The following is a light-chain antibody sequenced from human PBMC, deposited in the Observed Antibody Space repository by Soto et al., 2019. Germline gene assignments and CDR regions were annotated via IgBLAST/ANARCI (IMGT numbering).Light chain of an antibody. J-gene: IGKJ2*01. V-gene: IGKV1-5*01. CDR1: QSISSW. CDR3: HQYNSYST. Sequence: DIQMTQSPSTLSASVRVRVTITCRVSQSISSWLALYQQKPGKAPKRLIYHTSSLESRVPSRFSVSGSGREVTLPICSVRPYDFATYCCHQYNSYSTVDQATKLEIK. CDR2: HTS.